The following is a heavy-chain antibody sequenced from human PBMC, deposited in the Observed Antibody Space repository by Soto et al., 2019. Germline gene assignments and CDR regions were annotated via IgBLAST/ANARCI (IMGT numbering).Heavy chain of an antibody. V-gene: IGHV1-3*01. CDR1: GYTFISYA. Sequence: QVQLVQSGAEVKKPGASVKVSCKASGYTFISYAIHWVRQAPGKRLEWLGWINAGSGYTAYSEKFQGRITLTRDTSATTAYMELSSVRFEDTAVDYCPSGLPGYFDYWGQGPMVTVSS. CDR2: INAGSGYT. CDR3: PSGLPGYFDY. D-gene: IGHD4-17*01. J-gene: IGHJ4*02.